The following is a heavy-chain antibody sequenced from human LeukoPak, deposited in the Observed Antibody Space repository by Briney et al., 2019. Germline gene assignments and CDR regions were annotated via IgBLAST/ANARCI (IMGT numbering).Heavy chain of an antibody. D-gene: IGHD2-2*02. V-gene: IGHV1-2*02. CDR3: ARDRAYCSSTSCYSRDPARHDAFDI. J-gene: IGHJ3*02. Sequence: ASVKVSCKASGYTFTGYYMHWVPQAPGQGLEWMGWINPNSGGTNYEQKFQGRVTMTRDTSISTAYMELSRLRSDDTAVYYCARDRAYCSSTSCYSRDPARHDAFDIWGQGTMVTVSS. CDR1: GYTFTGYY. CDR2: INPNSGGT.